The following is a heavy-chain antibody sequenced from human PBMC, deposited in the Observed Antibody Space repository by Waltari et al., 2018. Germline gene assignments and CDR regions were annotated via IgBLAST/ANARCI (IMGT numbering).Heavy chain of an antibody. CDR3: ATGGSRNFDY. CDR1: GYTFTDWY. D-gene: IGHD3-16*01. Sequence: QVQLVQSGAEVKKPGASVKVSCKASGYTFTDWYMYWVRQAPGQGLEWMGRISPNSGGTNYAQKFQGRVTITADTSTDTAYMELSSLRSEDTAVYYCATGGSRNFDYWGQGTLVTVSS. V-gene: IGHV1-2*06. J-gene: IGHJ4*02. CDR2: ISPNSGGT.